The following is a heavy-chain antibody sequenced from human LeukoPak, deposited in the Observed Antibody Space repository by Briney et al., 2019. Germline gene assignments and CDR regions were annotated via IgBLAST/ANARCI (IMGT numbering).Heavy chain of an antibody. CDR2: ISSSNSL. Sequence: GGSLRLSCAASGFTFSSYAMNWVRQAPGKGLEWVSYISSSNSLYYADSVKGRFTISRDNAKNSLFLQMNSLRAEDTAVYYCARDRYCSSSSCYAGFDYWGQGTLVTVSS. D-gene: IGHD2-2*01. CDR1: GFTFSSYA. J-gene: IGHJ4*02. V-gene: IGHV3-48*04. CDR3: ARDRYCSSSSCYAGFDY.